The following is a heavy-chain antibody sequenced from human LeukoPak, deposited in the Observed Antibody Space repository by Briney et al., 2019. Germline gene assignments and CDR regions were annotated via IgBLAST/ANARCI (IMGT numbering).Heavy chain of an antibody. J-gene: IGHJ6*03. Sequence: GGSLRLSCAASGFTFSSYAMSWVRQAPGKGLEWVSAISGSGGSTYYADSVKGRFTISRDSSKNTLYLQMNSLRAEDTAVYYCAKDQYGYNHYYYMDVWGKGTTVTVSS. CDR1: GFTFSSYA. CDR3: AKDQYGYNHYYYMDV. V-gene: IGHV3-23*01. CDR2: ISGSGGST. D-gene: IGHD5-24*01.